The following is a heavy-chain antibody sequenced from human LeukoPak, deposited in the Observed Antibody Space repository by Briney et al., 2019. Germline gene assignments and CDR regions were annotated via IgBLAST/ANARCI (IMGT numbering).Heavy chain of an antibody. V-gene: IGHV4-4*07. J-gene: IGHJ5*02. CDR3: ARDYGDYPPTNWFDP. CDR1: GGSISSYY. D-gene: IGHD4-17*01. Sequence: PSETLSLTCTVSGGSISSYYWSWIRQPAGKGLEWIGRIYTSGSTNYNPSLKSRVTMSVDTSKNQFSLKLSSVTAADTAVYYCARDYGDYPPTNWFDPWGQGTLVTVSS. CDR2: IYTSGST.